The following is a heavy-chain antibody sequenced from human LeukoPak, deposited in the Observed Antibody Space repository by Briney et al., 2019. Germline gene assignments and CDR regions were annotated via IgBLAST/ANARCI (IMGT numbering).Heavy chain of an antibody. D-gene: IGHD2-8*02. CDR2: ISNSGGSI. Sequence: GGSLRLSCAASGFTFSSFEMNWVRQAPGQGLRWISYISNSGGSIYYRDSVKGRFTISRDDAKNSLYLQMNSLRAEDTAVYYCARSWSRKAPFDYWGQGTLVIVSS. V-gene: IGHV3-48*03. CDR1: GFTFSSFE. CDR3: ARSWSRKAPFDY. J-gene: IGHJ4*02.